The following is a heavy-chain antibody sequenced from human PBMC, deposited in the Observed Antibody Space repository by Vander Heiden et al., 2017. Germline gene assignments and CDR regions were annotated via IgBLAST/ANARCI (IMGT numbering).Heavy chain of an antibody. J-gene: IGHJ6*02. CDR2: ISSSGSTI. Sequence: EVQLVESGGGLVQPGGSLRLSCAASGFTFVSYELNWVRRAPGKGLEWVSYISSSGSTIYYADSVKGRFTISRDNAKNSLYLQMNSLRAEDTAVYYCARDHSGYDSREVDYYYGMDVWGQGTTVTVSS. D-gene: IGHD5-12*01. CDR3: ARDHSGYDSREVDYYYGMDV. CDR1: GFTFVSYE. V-gene: IGHV3-48*03.